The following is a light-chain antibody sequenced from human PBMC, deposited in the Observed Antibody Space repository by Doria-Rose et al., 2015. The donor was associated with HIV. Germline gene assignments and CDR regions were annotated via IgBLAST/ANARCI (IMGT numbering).Light chain of an antibody. J-gene: IGKJ2*01. Sequence: DIQMTQSPSSLSASVGDRVTITCRSSQSIDTYLKWYQQKPGEAPKVLIYAASTLHSGVPLRFSGSGSGTDFTLTIASLQPEDFAIYHCQQSYSTPYTFGQGTKPEIK. V-gene: IGKV1-39*01. CDR3: QQSYSTPYT. CDR1: QSIDTY. CDR2: AAS.